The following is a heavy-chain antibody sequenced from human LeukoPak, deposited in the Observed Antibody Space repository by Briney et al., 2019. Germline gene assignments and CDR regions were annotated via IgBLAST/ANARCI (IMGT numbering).Heavy chain of an antibody. D-gene: IGHD6-13*01. CDR1: GYTFIGYY. J-gene: IGHJ4*02. CDR2: INPDSGGT. V-gene: IGHV1-2*02. Sequence: ASVKVSCKASGYTFIGYYMHWVRQDHGQGLEWMGWINPDSGGTNYAEKFQGRVTMTRDTSISTAYMELSRLRSDDTAVYYCARTIAAAGDYWGQGTLVTVSS. CDR3: ARTIAAAGDY.